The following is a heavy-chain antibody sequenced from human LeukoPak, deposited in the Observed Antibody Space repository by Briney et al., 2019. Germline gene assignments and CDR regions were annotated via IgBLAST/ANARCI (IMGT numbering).Heavy chain of an antibody. CDR2: IHPSGST. CDR3: VRGQDAFKTAY. CDR1: GGSLTIGYYY. Sequence: SETLSLTCTVSGGSLTIGYYYWTWIRQHPGKGLEWIGNIHPSGSTDYNPSLKSRVTMSLDTSQNQFSLKLTSVTAADTAIYFCVRGQDAFKTAYWGQGALVTVSS. J-gene: IGHJ4*02. D-gene: IGHD5-24*01. V-gene: IGHV4-31*03.